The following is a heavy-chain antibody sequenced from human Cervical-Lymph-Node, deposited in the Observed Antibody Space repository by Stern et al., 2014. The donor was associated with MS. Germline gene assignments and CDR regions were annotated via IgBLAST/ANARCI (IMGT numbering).Heavy chain of an antibody. V-gene: IGHV5-51*01. CDR2: IYPYDSDT. J-gene: IGHJ4*02. CDR3: ARHVQGCDY. CDR1: GYSFTIYY. Sequence: EGQLVESGAEVKKPGESLELSCKLSGYSFTIYYIAWVRQMPAKVLEWMGVIYPYDSDTTYSPSFQGKVTISADKSITTAYLQWSSLRASDTAMYYCARHVQGCDYWGQGTLVTVSS.